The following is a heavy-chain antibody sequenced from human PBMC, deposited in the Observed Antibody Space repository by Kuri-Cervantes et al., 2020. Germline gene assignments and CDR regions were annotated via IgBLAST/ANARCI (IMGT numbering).Heavy chain of an antibody. CDR2: IYHSGST. V-gene: IGHV4-4*02. CDR3: ARRVTTGGWYFDL. J-gene: IGHJ2*01. D-gene: IGHD4-17*01. CDR1: GGSISSSNW. Sequence: SETLSLTCAVSGGSISSSNWWSWVRQPPGKGLEWIGEIYHSGSTNYNPSLKSRVTISVDTSKNQFSLKLSSVTAADTAVYYCARRVTTGGWYFDLWGRGTLVTVSS.